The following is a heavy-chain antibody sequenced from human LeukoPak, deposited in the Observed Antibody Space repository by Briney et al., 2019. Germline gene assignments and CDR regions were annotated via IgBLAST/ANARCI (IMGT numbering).Heavy chain of an antibody. CDR1: GFTFSSYS. CDR2: ISGSGGST. D-gene: IGHD5-18*01. CDR3: AREGGYSYGDFDY. J-gene: IGHJ4*02. Sequence: PGGSLRLSCAASGFTFSSYSMNWVRQAPGKGLEWVSAISGSGGSTYYADSVKGRFTISRDNSKNSLYLQMNSLRAEDTAVYYCAREGGYSYGDFDYWGQGTLVTVSS. V-gene: IGHV3-23*01.